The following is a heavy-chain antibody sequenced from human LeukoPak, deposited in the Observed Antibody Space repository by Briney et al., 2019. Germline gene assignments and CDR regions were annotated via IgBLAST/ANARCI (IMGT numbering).Heavy chain of an antibody. CDR3: TTRQEYSSSSFVDY. V-gene: IGHV3-15*01. J-gene: IGHJ4*02. Sequence: GGSLRLSCAASGFTFSNAWMSWVRQAPGKGLEWVGRIRSKTDGGTTDYAAPVKGRFTISRDDSKNTLYLQMNSLKTEDTAVYYCTTRQEYSSSSFVDYWGQGTLVTVSS. CDR1: GFTFSNAW. CDR2: IRSKTDGGTT. D-gene: IGHD6-6*01.